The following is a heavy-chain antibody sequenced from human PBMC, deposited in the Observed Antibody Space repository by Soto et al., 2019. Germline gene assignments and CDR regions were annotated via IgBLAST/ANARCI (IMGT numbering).Heavy chain of an antibody. J-gene: IGHJ4*02. CDR1: GFTFSSYS. CDR2: ISSSSSYI. V-gene: IGHV3-21*01. Sequence: EVQLVESGGGLVKPGGSLRLSCAASGFTFSSYSMNWVRQAPGKGLEWVSSISSSSSYIYYADSVKGRFTISRDNAKNSLYLQMNSLRAEATAVYYCARVVDDYVWGSYPPAYYFDYWGQGTLVTVSS. D-gene: IGHD3-16*02. CDR3: ARVVDDYVWGSYPPAYYFDY.